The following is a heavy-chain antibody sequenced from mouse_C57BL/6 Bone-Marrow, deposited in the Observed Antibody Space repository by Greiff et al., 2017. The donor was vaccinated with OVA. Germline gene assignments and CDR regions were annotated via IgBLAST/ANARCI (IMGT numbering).Heavy chain of an antibody. V-gene: IGHV3-6*01. CDR2: ISYDGSN. CDR3: AREGGDGFDY. J-gene: IGHJ2*01. Sequence: DVQLVESGPGLVKPSQSLSLTCSVTGYSITSGYYWNWIRQFPGNKLEWMGYISYDGSNNYNPSLKNRISITRDTSKNQFFLKLNSVTTEDTATYYCAREGGDGFDYWGQGTTLTVSS. CDR1: GYSITSGYY.